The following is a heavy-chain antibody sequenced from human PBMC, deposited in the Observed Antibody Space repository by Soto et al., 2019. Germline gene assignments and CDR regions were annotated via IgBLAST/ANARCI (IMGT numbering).Heavy chain of an antibody. Sequence: SETLSLTCDVSGDSISTSSSYWGWLRQPPGRGLEWFASIFYSGATYYNPYLQSPVTISVDPSNNRFSWTLSALTAADTATYFCERREYSGDLQTWGQGSLVPVSP. CDR2: IFYSGAT. V-gene: IGHV4-39*02. CDR1: GDSISTSSSY. J-gene: IGHJ5*02. CDR3: ERREYSGDLQT. D-gene: IGHD6-6*01.